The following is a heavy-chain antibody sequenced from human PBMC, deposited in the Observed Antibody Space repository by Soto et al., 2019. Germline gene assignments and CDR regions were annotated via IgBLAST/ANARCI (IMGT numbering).Heavy chain of an antibody. CDR1: GGSISSGGYY. CDR2: IYYSGST. V-gene: IGHV4-31*03. Sequence: SETLSLTCTVSGGSISSGGYYWSWIRQHPGKGLEWIGYIYYSGSTYYNPSLKSRVTISVDTSKNQFSLKLSSVTAADTAVYYCARGNVVVPAAITTFNDYYMDVWGKGTTVTVSS. J-gene: IGHJ6*03. D-gene: IGHD2-2*01. CDR3: ARGNVVVPAAITTFNDYYMDV.